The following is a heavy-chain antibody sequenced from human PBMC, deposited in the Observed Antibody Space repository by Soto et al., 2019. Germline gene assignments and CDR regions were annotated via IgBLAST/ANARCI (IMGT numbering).Heavy chain of an antibody. CDR1: GFTFSSYE. CDR3: ARAGTKGNGGYAAGYYYGMDV. Sequence: GGSLRLSCAASGFTFSSYEMNWVRQAPGKGLEWVSYISSSGSTIYYADSVKGRFTISRDNAKNSLYLQMNSLRAEDTAVYYCARAGTKGNGGYAAGYYYGMDVWGQGTTVTVSS. V-gene: IGHV3-48*03. J-gene: IGHJ6*02. CDR2: ISSSGSTI. D-gene: IGHD5-12*01.